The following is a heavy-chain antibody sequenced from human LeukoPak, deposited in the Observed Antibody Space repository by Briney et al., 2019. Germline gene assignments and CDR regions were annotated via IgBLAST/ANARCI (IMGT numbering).Heavy chain of an antibody. CDR3: ARDQVVGATAGTFDV. J-gene: IGHJ4*02. V-gene: IGHV1-18*01. CDR2: ISAYNGNT. Sequence: GASVKVSCKASGYTFTSFGISWVRQAPGQGLEWMGWISAYNGNTNYAQKLQGRVTMTTDTSTSIAYMELESLRSDDTAVYYCARDQVVGATAGTFDVWGQGTLVTVSS. CDR1: GYTFTSFG. D-gene: IGHD1-26*01.